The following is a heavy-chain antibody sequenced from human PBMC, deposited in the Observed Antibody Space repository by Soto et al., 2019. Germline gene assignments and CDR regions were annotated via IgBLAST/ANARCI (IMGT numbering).Heavy chain of an antibody. CDR3: ARAFCTTGVCYYFFDS. CDR1: GFTFGTYA. Sequence: QVQLVESGGGVVQPGGSLRLSCAASGFTFGTYAMHWVRQAPGKGLEWVAVIYYDGSNRYYGDAVKGRFTISRDNSKNTLYLKMRSRRAEDTAVYYCARAFCTTGVCYYFFDSWGHGTLVTASS. J-gene: IGHJ4*01. D-gene: IGHD2-8*01. V-gene: IGHV3-33*01. CDR2: IYYDGSNR.